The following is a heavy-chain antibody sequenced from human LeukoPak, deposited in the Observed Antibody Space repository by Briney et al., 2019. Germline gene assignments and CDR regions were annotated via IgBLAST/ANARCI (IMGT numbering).Heavy chain of an antibody. CDR2: INAGNGNT. CDR3: ARKIRELGGDYVDDAFDI. CDR1: GYTFTSYA. V-gene: IGHV1-3*01. J-gene: IGHJ3*02. D-gene: IGHD4-17*01. Sequence: GASVTVSCKASGYTFTSYAMHWVRQAPGQRLEWMGWINAGNGNTKYSQKFQGRVTITRDTSASTAYMELSSLRSEDTAVYYCARKIRELGGDYVDDAFDIWGQGTMVTVSS.